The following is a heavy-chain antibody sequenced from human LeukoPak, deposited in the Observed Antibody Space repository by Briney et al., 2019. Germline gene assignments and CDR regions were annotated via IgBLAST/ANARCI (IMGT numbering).Heavy chain of an antibody. CDR3: ARSLGAIPHFDP. J-gene: IGHJ5*02. CDR1: GGTFISYA. D-gene: IGHD3-16*01. Sequence: SVKASCKASGGTFISYAISWVRQAPGQGLEWMGGIIPIFGTANYAQKFQGRVTITADESTSTAYMELSSLRSEDTAVYYCARSLGAIPHFDPWGQGTLVTVSS. CDR2: IIPIFGTA. V-gene: IGHV1-69*13.